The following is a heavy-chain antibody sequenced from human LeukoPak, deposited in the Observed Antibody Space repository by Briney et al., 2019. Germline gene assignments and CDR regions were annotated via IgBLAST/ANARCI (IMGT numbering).Heavy chain of an antibody. CDR3: ARQENTFGGVISFAY. CDR2: IIPILAIA. J-gene: IGHJ4*02. CDR1: GGTFSSYA. D-gene: IGHD3-16*01. Sequence: SVKVSCKASGGTFSSYAISWVRQAPGQGLEWMGRIIPILAIANYAQKFQGRVTITADKSTSTAYMELSSLRSEDTAVYYCARQENTFGGVISFAYWGQGTLVTVSS. V-gene: IGHV1-69*04.